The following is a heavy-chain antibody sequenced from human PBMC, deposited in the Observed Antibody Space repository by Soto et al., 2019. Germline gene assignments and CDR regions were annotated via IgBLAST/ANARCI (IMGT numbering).Heavy chain of an antibody. J-gene: IGHJ6*02. V-gene: IGHV4-39*07. Sequence: SETLSLTCTVSGGSISSSSYYWGWIRQPPGKGLEWIGSIYYSGSTYYNPSLKSRVTIAVDTSKNQFSLKLSSVTAADTAVYYCARMSGSYSSSSRLPRVRCMDVWGQGTTVTVSS. CDR1: GGSISSSSYY. D-gene: IGHD6-6*01. CDR2: IYYSGST. CDR3: ARMSGSYSSSSRLPRVRCMDV.